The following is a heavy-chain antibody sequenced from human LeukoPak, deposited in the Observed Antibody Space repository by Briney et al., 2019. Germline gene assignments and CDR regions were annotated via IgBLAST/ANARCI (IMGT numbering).Heavy chain of an antibody. J-gene: IGHJ4*02. V-gene: IGHV3-74*01. CDR1: EFSINNYW. D-gene: IGHD7-27*01. CDR2: INSDGSTT. CDR3: ARQTGDSPGLDF. Sequence: GGSLRLSRAASEFSINNYWTRWGRQAPGEGLVWVSRINSDGSTTNYAGSVKGRFTISIDNAKNSLYLQMNSLRAEDTAVYYCARQTGDSPGLDFWDQGTLVTVSS.